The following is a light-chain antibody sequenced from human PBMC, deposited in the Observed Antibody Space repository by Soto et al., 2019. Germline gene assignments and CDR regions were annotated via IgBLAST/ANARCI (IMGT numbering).Light chain of an antibody. J-gene: IGLJ2*01. Sequence: QSVLTQPASMSGSPGQSITISCTGTSSDIGDYNYVSWYQQHPGKAPKLMIYDVSNRPSGVSNRFSGSKSGNTASLTISGLQAEDEADYYCSSYTSSITVVFGGGTKVTVL. CDR2: DVS. CDR3: SSYTSSITVV. V-gene: IGLV2-14*01. CDR1: SSDIGDYNY.